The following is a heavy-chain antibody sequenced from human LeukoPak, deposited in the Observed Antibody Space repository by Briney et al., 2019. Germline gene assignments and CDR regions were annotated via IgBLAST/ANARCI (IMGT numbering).Heavy chain of an antibody. J-gene: IGHJ4*02. CDR3: ARADGNTVTTRGDFWN. Sequence: SETLSLTCSVSGGSISSYHWSWLRQPPGKGLEWIGYIHNSGSTSYNPSLKSRVTISVDTSKNQVSLELSSVTAADTAVYYCARADGNTVTTRGDFWNWGQGTLATVSS. CDR1: GGSISSYH. V-gene: IGHV4-59*01. CDR2: IHNSGST. D-gene: IGHD4-17*01.